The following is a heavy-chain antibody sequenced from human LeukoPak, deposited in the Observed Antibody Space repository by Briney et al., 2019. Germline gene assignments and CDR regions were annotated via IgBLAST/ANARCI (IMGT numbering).Heavy chain of an antibody. CDR3: AKGGVLLWFGESAFDV. D-gene: IGHD3-10*01. V-gene: IGHV3-23*01. CDR2: ISGSGGRT. CDR1: GFTFNNYA. J-gene: IGHJ3*01. Sequence: GGSLRLSCAASGFTFNNYAMSWVRQAPGKGLEWVSTISGSGGRTYYADSVKGRFTISRDNSKNTLYLQMNSLRADDTAVYYCAKGGVLLWFGESAFDVWGQGTMVTVSS.